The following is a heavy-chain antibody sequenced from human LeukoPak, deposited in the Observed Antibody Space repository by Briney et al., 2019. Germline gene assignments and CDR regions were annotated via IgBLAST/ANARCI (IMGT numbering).Heavy chain of an antibody. CDR1: GYTFTSYY. V-gene: IGHV1-46*01. CDR3: ARIGYSYGYFDY. J-gene: IGHJ4*02. D-gene: IGHD5-18*01. CDR2: INPSGGST. Sequence: ASVKVSCKASGYTFTSYYMHWVRQAPGQGLEWMGIINPSGGSTSYAQKFQGRVTMTRDMSTSTVYMELSRLRSDDTAVYYCARIGYSYGYFDYWGQGTLVTVSS.